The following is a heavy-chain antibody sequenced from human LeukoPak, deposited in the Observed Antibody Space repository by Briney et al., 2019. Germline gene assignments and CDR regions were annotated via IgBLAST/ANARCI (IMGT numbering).Heavy chain of an antibody. V-gene: IGHV4-59*02. CDR3: ARVRVGGTFYYFDY. J-gene: IGHJ4*02. Sequence: TSETLSLTCTVCGASVSSYYWSGIRQPPGKGLEGSGYIYYSGNTNYNPSLDSRATLSVDTSKNQFSLRLTSVTAADTAVYYCARVRVGGTFYYFDYWGQGTLVTVSS. D-gene: IGHD2/OR15-2a*01. CDR1: GASVSSYY. CDR2: IYYSGNT.